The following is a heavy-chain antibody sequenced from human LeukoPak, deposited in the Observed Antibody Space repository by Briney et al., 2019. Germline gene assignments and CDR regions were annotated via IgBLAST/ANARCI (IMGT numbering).Heavy chain of an antibody. D-gene: IGHD6-13*01. CDR3: ARDPGKIAAAGIRFDP. V-gene: IGHV3-20*04. CDR2: INWNGGST. Sequence: PGGSLRLSCAASGFTFDDYGMSWVRQAPGKGLEWVSGINWNGGSTGYADSVKGRFTISRDNARNSLYLQMNSLRAEDTAVYYCARDPGKIAAAGIRFDPWGQGTLVTVSS. CDR1: GFTFDDYG. J-gene: IGHJ5*02.